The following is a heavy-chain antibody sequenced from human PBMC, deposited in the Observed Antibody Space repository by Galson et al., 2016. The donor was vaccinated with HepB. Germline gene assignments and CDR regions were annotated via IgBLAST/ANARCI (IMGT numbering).Heavy chain of an antibody. CDR2: IYYTGSN. D-gene: IGHD4-11*01. CDR3: AKVISTVALVFDS. CDR1: GASISGAHNY. V-gene: IGHV4-30-4*01. J-gene: IGHJ4*02. Sequence: TLSLTCSVSGASISGAHNYWSWLRQPPGKGLEWIGNIYYTGSNCSNPSLRSRVARSVDTSQNEFSLNLKSVTAADTAIYFCAKVISTVALVFDSWGQGTLVTVSS.